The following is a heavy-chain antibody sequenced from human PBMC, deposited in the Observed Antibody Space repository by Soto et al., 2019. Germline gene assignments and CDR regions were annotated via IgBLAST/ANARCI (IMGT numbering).Heavy chain of an antibody. CDR2: MNPNSGNT. D-gene: IGHD3-3*01. V-gene: IGHV1-8*01. CDR1: GYTFTSYD. CDR3: ARGLEWSRSLDP. Sequence: QVQLVQSGAEVKKPGASVKVSCKASGYTFTSYDINWERQATGQGLEWMGWMNPNSGNTGYAQKFQGRVTMTRNTSISTAYMELSSLRSEETAVYYCARGLEWSRSLDPWGQGTLVTVSS. J-gene: IGHJ5*02.